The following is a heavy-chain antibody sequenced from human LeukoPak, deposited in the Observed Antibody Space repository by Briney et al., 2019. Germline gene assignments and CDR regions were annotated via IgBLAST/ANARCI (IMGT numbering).Heavy chain of an antibody. Sequence: GSLRLSCAASGFTFISYAMSWVRQAPGKGLEWISTITASGVTTYYADSVKGRFTISRDNSKNTLFLQMNSLRAEDTAAYYCAKAPYDTSGFSSPNYFDYWGQGTLVTVSS. CDR1: GFTFISYA. CDR2: ITASGVTT. J-gene: IGHJ4*02. CDR3: AKAPYDTSGFSSPNYFDY. V-gene: IGHV3-23*01. D-gene: IGHD3-22*01.